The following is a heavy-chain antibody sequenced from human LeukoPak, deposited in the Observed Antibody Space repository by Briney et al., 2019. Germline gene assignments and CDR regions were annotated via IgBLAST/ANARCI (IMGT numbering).Heavy chain of an antibody. V-gene: IGHV1-18*04. J-gene: IGHJ5*02. D-gene: IGHD2-2*01. CDR1: GYTFTGYY. Sequence: GASVKVSCKASGYTFTGYYMHWVRQAPGQGLEWMGWISAYNGNTNYAQKLQGRVTMTTDTSTSTAYMELRSLRSDDTAVYYCARGGGEYCSSTSCYFDWFDPWGQGTLVTVSS. CDR2: ISAYNGNT. CDR3: ARGGGEYCSSTSCYFDWFDP.